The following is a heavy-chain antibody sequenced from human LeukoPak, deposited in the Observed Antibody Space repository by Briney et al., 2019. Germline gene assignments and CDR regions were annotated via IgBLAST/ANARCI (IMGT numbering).Heavy chain of an antibody. V-gene: IGHV3-48*01. J-gene: IGHJ6*03. Sequence: GGSLRLSCAASGFTVSSNYMSWVRQAPGKGLEWVSYIRSSSSTIYYADSVKGRFTISRDNAKNSLYLQMNSLRAEDTAMYYCARVHGYSSGRYYYYMDVWGKGTTVTVSS. CDR3: ARVHGYSSGRYYYYMDV. CDR2: IRSSSSTI. CDR1: GFTVSSNY. D-gene: IGHD6-19*01.